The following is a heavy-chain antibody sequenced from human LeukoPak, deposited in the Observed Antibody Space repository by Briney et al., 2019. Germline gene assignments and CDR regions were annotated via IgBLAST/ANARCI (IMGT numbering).Heavy chain of an antibody. CDR2: MNPNSGNT. D-gene: IGHD6-19*01. J-gene: IGHJ4*02. V-gene: IGHV1-8*01. CDR3: ARRLVVTGTLPDY. CDR1: GYTFTNYD. Sequence: ASVKVSCKASGYTFTNYDINWVRQATGQGLDWMGWMNPNSGNTGYAQKFQGRVAMTRDTSISTAYMELSGLRSEDTAVYFCARRLVVTGTLPDYWGQGTLVTVSS.